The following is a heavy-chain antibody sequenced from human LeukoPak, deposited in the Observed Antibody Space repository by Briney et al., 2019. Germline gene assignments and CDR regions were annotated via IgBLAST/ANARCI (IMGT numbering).Heavy chain of an antibody. Sequence: GASVKVSCKVSGYTLTELSMHWVRQAPGKGLEWMGGFDPEDGETIYAQKFQGRVTMTEDTSTGTAYMELSSLRSEDTAVYYCATATYYYDSSGYYPDYWGQGTLVTVSS. CDR2: FDPEDGET. CDR1: GYTLTELS. J-gene: IGHJ4*02. V-gene: IGHV1-24*01. D-gene: IGHD3-22*01. CDR3: ATATYYYDSSGYYPDY.